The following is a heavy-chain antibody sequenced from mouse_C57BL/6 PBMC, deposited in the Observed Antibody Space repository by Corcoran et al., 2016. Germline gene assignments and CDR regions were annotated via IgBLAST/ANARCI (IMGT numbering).Heavy chain of an antibody. J-gene: IGHJ3*01. CDR1: GYTFTNYG. CDR3: SRSETWTSAC. Sequence: QIQLVQSGHELKKPGATVKISCKAYGYTFTNYGMRWVKQAPGKGVKWRGWINTYSGVPAYADDFKGRFAFSLETSARTAYLQINNLKNEDPATYFSSRSETWTSACWGQGTLVTVSA. V-gene: IGHV9-3*01. CDR2: INTYSGVP.